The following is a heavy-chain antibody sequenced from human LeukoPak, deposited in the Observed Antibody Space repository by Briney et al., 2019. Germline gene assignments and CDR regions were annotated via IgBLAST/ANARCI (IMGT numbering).Heavy chain of an antibody. CDR1: GGSISGRY. Sequence: SETLSLTCSVSGGSISGRYWSWIRQPPGKGLEWIGDIYYGGSTSYNPSLKSRVTISQDTSKNQFSLGLSSVTAADTAVYYCARDLGFWSGPDYWGQGTLVTVSS. V-gene: IGHV4-59*12. CDR2: IYYGGST. D-gene: IGHD3-3*01. J-gene: IGHJ4*02. CDR3: ARDLGFWSGPDY.